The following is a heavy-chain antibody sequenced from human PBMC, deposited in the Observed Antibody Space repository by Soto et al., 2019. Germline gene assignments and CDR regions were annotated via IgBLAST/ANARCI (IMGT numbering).Heavy chain of an antibody. V-gene: IGHV4-59*01. J-gene: IGHJ4*02. CDR1: GGSLRIYY. Sequence: SLACTVSGGSLRIYYWSWTRHPPGKRRECIGYIYYSGSTNYNPSLKSRVTISVDTSKDQFSLKLTSATAADTAVYYCVRSNYFDYWGQGTLVTVSS. CDR3: VRSNYFDY. CDR2: IYYSGST.